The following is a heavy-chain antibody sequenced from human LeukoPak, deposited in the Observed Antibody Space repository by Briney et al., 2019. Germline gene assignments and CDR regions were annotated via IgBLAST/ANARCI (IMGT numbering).Heavy chain of an antibody. V-gene: IGHV1-18*01. D-gene: IGHD3-3*01. CDR3: ARERGFLEWLLYRRPTYYYYYMDV. J-gene: IGHJ6*03. Sequence: AASVKVSCKASGYTFTSYGISWVRQAPGQGLEWMGWISAYNGNTNYAQKLQGRVTMTTDTSTSTAYMELRSLRSDDTAVYYCARERGFLEWLLYRRPTYYYYYMDVWGKGTTVTVSS. CDR2: ISAYNGNT. CDR1: GYTFTSYG.